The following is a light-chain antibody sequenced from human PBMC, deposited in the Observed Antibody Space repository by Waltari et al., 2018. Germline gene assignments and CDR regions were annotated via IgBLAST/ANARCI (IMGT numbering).Light chain of an antibody. Sequence: QSALTQPASMSGSPGQSITISCTGTSTDLGTYNVVSWYQHHPGKAPKLIIYEVRKRPSGISDRFSGSMSGSTASLTISRLHAEDEAEYYCCSFAGNSYVFGTGTKVTVL. CDR1: STDLGTYNV. V-gene: IGLV2-23*02. CDR2: EVR. CDR3: CSFAGNSYV. J-gene: IGLJ1*01.